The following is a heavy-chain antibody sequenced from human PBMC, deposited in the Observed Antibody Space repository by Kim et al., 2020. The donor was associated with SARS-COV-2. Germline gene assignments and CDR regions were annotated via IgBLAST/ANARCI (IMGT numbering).Heavy chain of an antibody. CDR1: GFTFSSYG. CDR2: ISYDGSNK. V-gene: IGHV3-30*18. J-gene: IGHJ6*02. CDR3: AKDRLGDPYYGMDV. Sequence: GGSLRLSCAASGFTFSSYGMHWVRQAPGKGLEWVAVISYDGSNKYYADSVKGRFTISRDNSKNTLYLQMNSLRAEDTAVYYCAKDRLGDPYYGMDVWGQGTTVTVSS. D-gene: IGHD1-26*01.